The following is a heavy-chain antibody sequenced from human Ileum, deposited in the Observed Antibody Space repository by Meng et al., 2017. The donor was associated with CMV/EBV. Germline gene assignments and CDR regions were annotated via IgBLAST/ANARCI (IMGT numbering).Heavy chain of an antibody. J-gene: IGHJ4*02. Sequence: GGSLRLSCTTSGFTFSSYSMNWVRQAPGKGLEWVSYISTSSSTIYHADSVKGRFTISRDNVKNSLYLQMNSLRVEDTAVYYCVQGGQVHYDYWGQGTLVTVSS. CDR2: ISTSSSTI. CDR3: VQGGQVHYDY. V-gene: IGHV3-48*04. CDR1: GFTFSSYS. D-gene: IGHD1-26*01.